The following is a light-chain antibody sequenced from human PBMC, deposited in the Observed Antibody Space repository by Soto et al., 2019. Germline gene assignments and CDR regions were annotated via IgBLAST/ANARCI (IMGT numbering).Light chain of an antibody. CDR3: QQYEA. Sequence: EIVLTQSPGTLSLSPGERATLSCRASQSVSSSYLAWYQQKPGQAPRLLIYGASRRATDIPDRFTGSGSGTDFTLTITRLEPEDFAVYYCQQYEAFGQGTKLEIK. J-gene: IGKJ2*01. CDR1: QSVSSSY. CDR2: GAS. V-gene: IGKV3-20*01.